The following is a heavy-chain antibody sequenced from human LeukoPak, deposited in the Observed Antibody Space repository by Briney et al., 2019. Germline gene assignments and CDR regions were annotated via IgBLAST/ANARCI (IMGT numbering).Heavy chain of an antibody. D-gene: IGHD6-19*01. Sequence: PSETLSLTCTVFGGSISSYYWSWIRQPTGKGLEWIGYIYYSGSTNYNPSLKSRVTISVDTSKNQFSLKLSSVTAADTAVYYCARDDPSSGWYGNWFDPWGQGTLVTVSS. CDR2: IYYSGST. CDR1: GGSISSYY. CDR3: ARDDPSSGWYGNWFDP. V-gene: IGHV4-59*01. J-gene: IGHJ5*02.